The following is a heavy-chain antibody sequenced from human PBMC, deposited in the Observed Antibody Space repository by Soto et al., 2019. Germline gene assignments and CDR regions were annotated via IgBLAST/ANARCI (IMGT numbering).Heavy chain of an antibody. D-gene: IGHD6-13*01. J-gene: IGHJ6*03. CDR1: GFTVSSNY. Sequence: EVQLVESGGGLVQPGGSLRLSCAASGFTVSSNYMSWVRQAPGKGLEWVSVLYSGGSTYYADSVKGRFTISSDTSKNTLFLQMVSLRAEDTAVYYCARLPAAYSTSWYYYYMDVWGKGTTVTVSS. V-gene: IGHV3-66*01. CDR2: LYSGGST. CDR3: ARLPAAYSTSWYYYYMDV.